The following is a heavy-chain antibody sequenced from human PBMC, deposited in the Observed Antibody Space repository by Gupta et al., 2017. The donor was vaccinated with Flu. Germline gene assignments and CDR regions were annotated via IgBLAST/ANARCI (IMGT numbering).Heavy chain of an antibody. CDR2: IYYSGST. CDR3: ARVKVQQTYYYDSRPDAFDI. CDR1: GGSISSYY. V-gene: IGHV4-59*01. Sequence: QVQLQESGPGLVKPSETLSLTCTVSGGSISSYYWSWIRQPPGKGLEWIGYIYYSGSTNYNPSLKSRVTISVDTSKNQFSLKLSSVTAADTAVYYCARVKVQQTYYYDSRPDAFDIWGQGTMVTVSS. J-gene: IGHJ3*02. D-gene: IGHD3-22*01.